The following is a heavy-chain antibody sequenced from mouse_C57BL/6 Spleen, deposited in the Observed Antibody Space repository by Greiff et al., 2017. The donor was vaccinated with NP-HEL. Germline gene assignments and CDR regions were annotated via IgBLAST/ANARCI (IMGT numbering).Heavy chain of an antibody. V-gene: IGHV1-7*01. Sequence: QVQLQQPGAELVKPGASVKVSCKASGYTFTSYWMHWVKQRPGQGLEWIGYINPSSGYTKYNQKFKDKATLTADKSSSTAYMQLSSLTYEDSAVYYCARWDIFLRSPLDWYFDVWGTGTTVTVSS. CDR1: GYTFTSYW. CDR2: INPSSGYT. CDR3: ARWDIFLRSPLDWYFDV. D-gene: IGHD1-1*01. J-gene: IGHJ1*03.